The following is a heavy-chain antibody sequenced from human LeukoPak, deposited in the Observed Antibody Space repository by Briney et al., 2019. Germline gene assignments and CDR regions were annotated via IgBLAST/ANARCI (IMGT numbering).Heavy chain of an antibody. CDR2: ISSSGSTI. D-gene: IGHD3-22*01. CDR3: ARGGSVVVITLFDY. Sequence: GGSLRLSCAASGFTFSSYEMNWVRQAPGKGLEWVSYISSSGSTIYYADSVKGRFTISRDNAKNSLYLQMNSLRAEDTAVYYCARGGSVVVITLFDYWGQGTLVTVSS. V-gene: IGHV3-48*03. J-gene: IGHJ4*02. CDR1: GFTFSSYE.